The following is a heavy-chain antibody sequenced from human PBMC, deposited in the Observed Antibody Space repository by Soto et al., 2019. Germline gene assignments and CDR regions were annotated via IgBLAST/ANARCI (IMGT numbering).Heavy chain of an antibody. CDR3: ARGMSGPYDFWSGTYGMDV. CDR1: ADTFTSYY. J-gene: IGHJ6*02. Sequence: GASVKVPCKAPADTFTSYYIHWVRQAPGHGLEWMGIINPSGGSTSYAQKFQGRVTMTRDTSTSTVYMELSSLRSEDTAVYYCARGMSGPYDFWSGTYGMDVWGQGTTVTVSS. D-gene: IGHD3-3*01. V-gene: IGHV1-46*01. CDR2: INPSGGST.